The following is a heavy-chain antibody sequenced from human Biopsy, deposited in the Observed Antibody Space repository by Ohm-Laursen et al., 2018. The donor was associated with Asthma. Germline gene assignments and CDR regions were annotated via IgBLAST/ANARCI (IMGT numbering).Heavy chain of an antibody. J-gene: IGHJ4*02. D-gene: IGHD2-15*01. V-gene: IGHV1-69*13. CDR2: INSVFGTT. Sequence: SVKVSCKSLGGTFNTYVIGWVRQAPGQGLEWMGGINSVFGTTTYPQKFQVRVTITADDSTSTVYMELSSLRSEDTAVYYCARKAGSCISRACYSLDFWGQGTLVTVSS. CDR3: ARKAGSCISRACYSLDF. CDR1: GGTFNTYV.